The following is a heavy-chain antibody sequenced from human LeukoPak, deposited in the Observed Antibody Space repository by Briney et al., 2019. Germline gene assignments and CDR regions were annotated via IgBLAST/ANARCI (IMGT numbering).Heavy chain of an antibody. CDR1: GFTFSDYY. D-gene: IGHD6-19*01. CDR2: ISSSGSTI. J-gene: IGHJ4*02. V-gene: IGHV3-11*04. CDR3: ARDHSGWSGDY. Sequence: GGSLRLSCAASGFTFSDYYMYWIRQAPGKGLEWVSYISSSGSTIYYADSVKGRFAISRDNARNSLYLQMNSLRAEDTAVYYCARDHSGWSGDYWGQGTLVTVSS.